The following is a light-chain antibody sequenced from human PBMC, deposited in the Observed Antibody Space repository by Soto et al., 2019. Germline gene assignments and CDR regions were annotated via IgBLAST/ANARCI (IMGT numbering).Light chain of an antibody. J-gene: IGKJ2*01. Sequence: EIEMTQSPATLSLSPGERATLYCWASQSVSSNLAWYQQKPGQAPRLLIYGASTRVTGVPARFSGSGSGTEFILIISSLQSEDFAVYYCQQYGALPYTFGQGTKLEIK. CDR3: QQYGALPYT. V-gene: IGKV3-15*01. CDR2: GAS. CDR1: QSVSSN.